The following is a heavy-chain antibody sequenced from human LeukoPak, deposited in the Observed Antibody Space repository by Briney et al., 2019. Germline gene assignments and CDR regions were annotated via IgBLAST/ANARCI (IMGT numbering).Heavy chain of an antibody. CDR3: AKAASGNWNDVSDY. D-gene: IGHD1-20*01. J-gene: IGHJ4*02. CDR1: GFTFSTYA. Sequence: PGRSLRLSFAAAGFTFSTYAMSCVRQAPGKGLEWVSAISVRGVSTSYADSVRGRFTISRDNSKNPWYLEMNSRRGEDTAVYYCAKAASGNWNDVSDYWGQGTLVTVSS. CDR2: ISVRGVST. V-gene: IGHV3-23*01.